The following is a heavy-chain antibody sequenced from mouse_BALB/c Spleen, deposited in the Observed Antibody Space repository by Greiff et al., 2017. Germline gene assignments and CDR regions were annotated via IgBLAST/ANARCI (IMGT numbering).Heavy chain of an antibody. CDR3: ARLDDGYYDYYAMDY. CDR1: GFTFSSFG. J-gene: IGHJ4*01. V-gene: IGHV5-17*02. CDR2: ISSGSSTI. D-gene: IGHD2-3*01. Sequence: EVMLVESGGGLVQPGGSRKLSCAASGFTFSSFGMHWVRQAPEKGLEWVAYISSGSSTIYYADTVKGRFTISRDNPKNTLFLQMTSLRSEDTAMYYCARLDDGYYDYYAMDYWGQGTSVTVSS.